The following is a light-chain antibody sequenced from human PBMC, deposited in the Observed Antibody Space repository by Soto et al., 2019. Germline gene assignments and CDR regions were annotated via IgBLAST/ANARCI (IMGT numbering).Light chain of an antibody. CDR1: SSDVGGHDY. V-gene: IGLV2-14*01. Sequence: QSALTQPASVSGSPGQSITISCSGTSSDVGGHDYVSWYQQHPGKAPKLMIYAVTYRPSGVSYRFSGSKSGNTASLTISGLQAEDEADYYCSSYTSSTTPVFGGGTKLTVL. CDR2: AVT. J-gene: IGLJ2*01. CDR3: SSYTSSTTPV.